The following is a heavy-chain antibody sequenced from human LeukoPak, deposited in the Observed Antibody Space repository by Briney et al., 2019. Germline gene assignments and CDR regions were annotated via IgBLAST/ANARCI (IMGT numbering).Heavy chain of an antibody. V-gene: IGHV3-23*01. J-gene: IGHJ4*02. CDR3: ARDQEGFDY. Sequence: GGSLRLSCAAPGFTFSSSAMSWVRQAPGKGLEWVSAISNNGGYTYYADSVQGRFTISRDNSKSTLCLQMNSLRAEDTAVYYCARDQEGFDYWGQGTLVTVSS. CDR1: GFTFSSSA. CDR2: ISNNGGYT.